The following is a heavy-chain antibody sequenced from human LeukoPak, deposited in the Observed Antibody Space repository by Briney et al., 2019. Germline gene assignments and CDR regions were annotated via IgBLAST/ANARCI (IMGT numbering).Heavy chain of an antibody. Sequence: SETLCLTCAVYGGSFSGYYWSWIRQPPGKRREWIGEINHSGSTNYNPSLKSRVTISVDTSKNQFSLKLSSVTAADTAVYYCARVPMVRGVILPPIDYWGQGTLVTVSS. CDR2: INHSGST. CDR3: ARVPMVRGVILPPIDY. CDR1: GGSFSGYY. V-gene: IGHV4-34*01. D-gene: IGHD3-10*01. J-gene: IGHJ4*02.